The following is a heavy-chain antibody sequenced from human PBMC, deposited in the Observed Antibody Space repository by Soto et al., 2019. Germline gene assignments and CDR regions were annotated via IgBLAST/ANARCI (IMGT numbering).Heavy chain of an antibody. D-gene: IGHD2-15*01. CDR1: GFTFSDAW. V-gene: IGHV3-15*01. CDR2: IKSKSDGGTT. CDR3: TTDLWRIAVVVGSTGYFNP. Sequence: LRLSCAASGFTFSDAWMSWVRQAPGKGLDWVGRIKSKSDGGTTEYAAPVRGRFTISRDDSKNTLYLQMNGLKTEDTAVYYCTTDLWRIAVVVGSTGYFNPWGQGTPVTVSS. J-gene: IGHJ5*02.